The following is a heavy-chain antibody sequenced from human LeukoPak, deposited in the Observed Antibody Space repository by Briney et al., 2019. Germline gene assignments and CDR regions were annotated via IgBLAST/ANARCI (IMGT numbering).Heavy chain of an antibody. CDR2: IYTSGST. J-gene: IGHJ4*02. D-gene: IGHD1-1*01. V-gene: IGHV4-4*07. CDR3: ARRRYIRGPDVVNPFDY. CDR1: GVSISSYS. Sequence: SETLSLTCTVSGVSISSYSWSWIRQPAGKGLEWIGRIYTSGSTNYNPSLKSRVTMSVDTSKNQFSLKLSSVTATDTAVYYCARRRYIRGPDVVNPFDYWGQGILVTVSS.